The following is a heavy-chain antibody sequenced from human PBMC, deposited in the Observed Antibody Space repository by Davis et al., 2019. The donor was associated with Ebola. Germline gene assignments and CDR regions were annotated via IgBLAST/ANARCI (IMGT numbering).Heavy chain of an antibody. J-gene: IGHJ6*02. CDR2: IYYDGNT. CDR1: GGSISSSSYY. V-gene: IGHV4-39*01. Sequence: PGGSLRLSCTVSGGSISSSSYYWGWIRQPPGKGLEWIGSIYYDGNTYYNPSLKSRVTMSIDTSKNQFSLKLSSVTAADTAVYYCARHRLWTRGMDVWGQGTTVTVSS. CDR3: ARHRLWTRGMDV. D-gene: IGHD5-18*01.